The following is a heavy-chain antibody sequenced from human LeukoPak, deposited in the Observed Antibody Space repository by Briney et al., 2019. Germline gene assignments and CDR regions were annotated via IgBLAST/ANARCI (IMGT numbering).Heavy chain of an antibody. CDR2: VIPILGIA. D-gene: IGHD2-15*01. CDR1: GGTFSSYA. CDR3: ARAARLVVVAASQPYYFDY. V-gene: IGHV1-69*04. J-gene: IGHJ4*02. Sequence: SVKVSCKASGGTFSSYAISWVRQAPGQGLELMGRVIPILGIANYAQKFQGRVTITADKSTSTAYMELSSLRSEDTAVYYCARAARLVVVAASQPYYFDYWGQGTLVTVSS.